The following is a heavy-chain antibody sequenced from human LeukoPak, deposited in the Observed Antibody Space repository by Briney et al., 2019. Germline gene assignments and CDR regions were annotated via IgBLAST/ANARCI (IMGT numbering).Heavy chain of an antibody. J-gene: IGHJ4*02. V-gene: IGHV3-23*01. Sequence: GGSLRLSCAASGFTFSSYAMSWVRQAPGKGLEWVSPISGSGSSTYYADSVKGRFTISRDNSKNTLYLQMNSLRAETTALYCCAKGVAVASPYYFDDWGQGTLVTVSS. CDR3: AKGVAVASPYYFDD. D-gene: IGHD6-19*01. CDR2: ISGSGSST. CDR1: GFTFSSYA.